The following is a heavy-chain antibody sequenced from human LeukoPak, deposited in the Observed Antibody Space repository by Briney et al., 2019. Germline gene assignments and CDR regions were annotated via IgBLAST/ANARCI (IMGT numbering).Heavy chain of an antibody. J-gene: IGHJ5*02. CDR3: ARDLMYSNYVNWFDP. CDR2: INPSGGGT. Sequence: ASVKVSCKASGYIFTSNYIHWVRLAPGQGLEWMGIINPSGGGTTYAQKFQGRVTMTRDLSTSTVYMELSSLRSEDTAVYYCARDLMYSNYVNWFDPWGQGTLVSVSS. D-gene: IGHD4-11*01. V-gene: IGHV1-46*01. CDR1: GYIFTSNY.